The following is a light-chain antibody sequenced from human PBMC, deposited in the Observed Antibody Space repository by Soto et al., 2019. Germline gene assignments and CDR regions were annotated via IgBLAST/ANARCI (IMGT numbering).Light chain of an antibody. CDR2: EVS. CDR3: SSYAGSNNLV. CDR1: SSDVGGYNY. Sequence: QAVVTQPPSASGSPGQSVTISCTGTSSDVGGYNYVSWYQQHPGKAPKLMIYEVSKRPSGVPDRFSGSKSGNTASPAVSGLQAEDEADYYCSSYAGSNNLVFGGGTKLTVL. V-gene: IGLV2-8*01. J-gene: IGLJ2*01.